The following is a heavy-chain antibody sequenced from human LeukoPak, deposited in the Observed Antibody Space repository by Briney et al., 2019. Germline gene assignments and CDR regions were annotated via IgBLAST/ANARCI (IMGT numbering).Heavy chain of an antibody. CDR2: INPYSGAI. CDR3: ARDSKPQLLLDY. D-gene: IGHD2-2*01. J-gene: IGHJ4*02. V-gene: IGHV1-2*02. CDR1: GFTFTDEY. Sequence: ASVKVSCKSSGFTFTDEYSHWVRQAPGQGLEWMGWINPYSGAIIYAQKFQGRVTLTRDTSISTAYMELSRLTSGDTAGYYCARDSKPQLLLDYWGQGTLVTVSS.